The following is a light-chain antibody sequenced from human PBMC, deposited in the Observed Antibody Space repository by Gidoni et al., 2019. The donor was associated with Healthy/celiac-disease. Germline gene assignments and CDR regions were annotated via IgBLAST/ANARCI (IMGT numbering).Light chain of an antibody. V-gene: IGKV1-39*01. J-gene: IGKJ4*01. CDR1: QSISSY. CDR2: AAS. Sequence: DIQITQSPSSLSASVGDRVTIPCRASQSISSYLNWYQQKPGKAPKLLIYAASSLQSGVPSRFSGSGSGTDFTLTISSLQPEDFATYYCQQSYSTPFTFGGGTKVEIK. CDR3: QQSYSTPFT.